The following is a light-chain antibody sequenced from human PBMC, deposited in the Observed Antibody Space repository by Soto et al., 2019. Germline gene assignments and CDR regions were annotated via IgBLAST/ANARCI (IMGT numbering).Light chain of an antibody. J-gene: IGKJ1*01. CDR2: GAS. CDR1: QSVSSN. CDR3: QQYNNWPRR. V-gene: IGKV3-15*01. Sequence: EIVITQSPATLSVSPGERATLSCRASQSVSSNLAWYQQKPGQAPRLLIYGASTRATGIPARFSGSGSGTEFTLTISSXQSEDFAVYYCQQYNNWPRRFGQGTKVDIK.